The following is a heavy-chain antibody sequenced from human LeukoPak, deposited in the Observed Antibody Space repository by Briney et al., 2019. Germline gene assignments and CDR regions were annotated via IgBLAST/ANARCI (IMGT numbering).Heavy chain of an antibody. J-gene: IGHJ4*02. Sequence: SGTLSLTCAVSGDSISSDNWWNWVRQPPGKGLEWIGEISHSGTTLYNPSLKSRVTISVDKSKNQFSLNLNSVTAADAAVYYCARDSANGKSWSFDYWGQGTLVVVSS. CDR2: ISHSGTT. V-gene: IGHV4-4*02. CDR1: GDSISSDNW. D-gene: IGHD2-8*01. CDR3: ARDSANGKSWSFDY.